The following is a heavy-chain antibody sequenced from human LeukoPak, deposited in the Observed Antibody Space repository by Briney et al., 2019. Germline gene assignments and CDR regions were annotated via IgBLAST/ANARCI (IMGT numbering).Heavy chain of an antibody. J-gene: IGHJ4*02. CDR3: AGVKQGSSWFDY. V-gene: IGHV4-34*01. CDR2: INHSGST. D-gene: IGHD6-13*01. Sequence: SETLSLTCAVYGGSFSGYYWSWIRQPPGKGLEWIGEINHSGSTNYNPSLKSRVTISVDTSKNQFSLKLSSVTAADTAVYYCAGVKQGSSWFDYWGQGTLVTVSS. CDR1: GGSFSGYY.